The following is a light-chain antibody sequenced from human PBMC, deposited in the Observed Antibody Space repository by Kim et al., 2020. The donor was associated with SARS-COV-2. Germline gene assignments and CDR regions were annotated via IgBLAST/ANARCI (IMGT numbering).Light chain of an antibody. CDR3: QSGRL. CDR2: EDN. CDR1: SGRIASNF. J-gene: IGLJ2*01. Sequence: SESPRKTVTISCTRSSGRIASNFVQWYQQRPGSAPTSVIYEDNQRPSWVPDRFSGSIDDSSNSASITISGLKTEDEADYYCQSGRLFGGGTQLTVL. V-gene: IGLV6-57*03.